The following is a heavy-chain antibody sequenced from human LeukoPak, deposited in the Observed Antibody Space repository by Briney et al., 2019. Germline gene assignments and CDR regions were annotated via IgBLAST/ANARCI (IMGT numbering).Heavy chain of an antibody. V-gene: IGHV1-18*01. J-gene: IGHJ3*02. CDR1: GYSFDRHG. CDR2: IGAFNGNT. Sequence: VASVKVSCKASGYSFDRHGISWVRQAPGQGLEWLGWIGAFNGNTNYAQNLQGRVTMTADTSTTTAYMELRSLSSDDTAVYYCARDFLSYDGSENHFEDTFDIWGQRTMVTVSS. CDR3: ARDFLSYDGSENHFEDTFDI. D-gene: IGHD3-22*01.